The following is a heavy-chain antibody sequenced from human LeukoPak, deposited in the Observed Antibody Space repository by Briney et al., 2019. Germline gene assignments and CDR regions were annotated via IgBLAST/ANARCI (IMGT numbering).Heavy chain of an antibody. CDR2: IIPIFGTA. V-gene: IGHV1-69*05. J-gene: IGHJ3*02. CDR1: GGTFSSYA. D-gene: IGHD3-22*01. CDR3: ASRYYYDSSEDI. Sequence: SVKVSCKASGGTFSSYAISWARQAPGQGLEWMGGIIPIFGTANYAQKFQGRVTITTDESTSTAYMELSSLRSEDTAVYYCASRYYYDSSEDIWGQGTMVTVSS.